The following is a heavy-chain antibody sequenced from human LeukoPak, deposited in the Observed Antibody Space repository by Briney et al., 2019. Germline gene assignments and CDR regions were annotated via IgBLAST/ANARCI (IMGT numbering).Heavy chain of an antibody. D-gene: IGHD4-23*01. J-gene: IGHJ4*02. V-gene: IGHV3-64*04. Sequence: GGSLRLSCSASGFTFSSYAMHWVRQAPGKGLEYVSAISSNGGSTYYADSVKGRFTISRHNSKNTLYLQMNSLRAEDAAVYYCAREGRGGHPGYWGQGTLVTVSS. CDR2: ISSNGGST. CDR1: GFTFSSYA. CDR3: AREGRGGHPGY.